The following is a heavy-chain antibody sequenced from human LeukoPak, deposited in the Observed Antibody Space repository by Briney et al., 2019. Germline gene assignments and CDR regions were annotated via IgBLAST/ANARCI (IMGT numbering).Heavy chain of an antibody. CDR2: IYYSGST. Sequence: TSETLSLTCTVSGGSISSSSYYWGWIRQPPGKGLEWIGSIYYSGSTYYSPSLKSRVTISVDTSKNQFSLKLSSVTAADTAVYYCAREGRSGYYYRSIDYWGQGTLVTVSS. V-gene: IGHV4-39*07. CDR3: AREGRSGYYYRSIDY. J-gene: IGHJ4*02. CDR1: GGSISSSSYY. D-gene: IGHD3-22*01.